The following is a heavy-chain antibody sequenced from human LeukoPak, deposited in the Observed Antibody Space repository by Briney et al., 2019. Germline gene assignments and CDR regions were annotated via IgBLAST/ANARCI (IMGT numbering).Heavy chain of an antibody. CDR3: ASSANYYDSSGSFDY. Sequence: ASVKVSCKASGGTFSSYAISWKRQAPGQGLEWMGWISAYNGNTNYAQKLQGRVTMTTDTSTSTAYMELRSLRSDDTAVYYCASSANYYDSSGSFDYWGQGTLVTVSS. J-gene: IGHJ4*02. CDR1: GGTFSSYA. V-gene: IGHV1-18*01. CDR2: ISAYNGNT. D-gene: IGHD3-22*01.